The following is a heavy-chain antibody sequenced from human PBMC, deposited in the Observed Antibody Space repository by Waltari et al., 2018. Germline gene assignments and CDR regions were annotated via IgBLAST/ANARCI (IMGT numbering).Heavy chain of an antibody. J-gene: IGHJ3*02. V-gene: IGHV3-23*01. CDR3: AKDPPRVAFDI. Sequence: EVQLLESGGGLVQPGGSLRLSCAASGFTFSSYAMSWVGQAPGKGLAWVSSFIGSGCSTYYAEPVKGRFTISRDNSKNTLYLQMNSLRAEDTAVYYCAKDPPRVAFDIWGQGTMVTVSS. CDR2: FIGSGCST. CDR1: GFTFSSYA.